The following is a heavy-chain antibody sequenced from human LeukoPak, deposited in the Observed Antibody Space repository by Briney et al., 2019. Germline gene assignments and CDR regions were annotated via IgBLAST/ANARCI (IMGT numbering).Heavy chain of an antibody. V-gene: IGHV4-4*07. Sequence: SETLSLTRTVSGGSISGYYWSWIRQPAGKGLEWIGRIYSSGSTNYNPSLKSRVTMSVDTSKDQFSLKLSSVTAADTAVYYCARDEVMVRDAFDIWGQGTMVTVSS. CDR3: ARDEVMVRDAFDI. CDR1: GGSISGYY. J-gene: IGHJ3*02. CDR2: IYSSGST. D-gene: IGHD3-10*01.